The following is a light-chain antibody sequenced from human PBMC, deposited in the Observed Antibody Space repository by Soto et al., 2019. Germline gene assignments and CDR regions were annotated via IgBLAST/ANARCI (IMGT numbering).Light chain of an antibody. V-gene: IGKV1-39*01. Sequence: DIHMTQSPSSLSASVGYIFTITCRASQSIGRYLNWYQKTPGRAPKFLISAASSLQSGVPSRLSGSGYGTDLTITISSMKTEDFETYYCQQSYYNPLTFGGGTKVDIK. CDR3: QQSYYNPLT. CDR2: AAS. J-gene: IGKJ4*01. CDR1: QSIGRY.